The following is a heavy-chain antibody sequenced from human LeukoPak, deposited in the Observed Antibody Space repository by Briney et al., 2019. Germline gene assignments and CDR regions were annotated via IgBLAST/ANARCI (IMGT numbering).Heavy chain of an antibody. J-gene: IGHJ4*02. CDR1: GGSFSGYY. CDR2: INHSGST. CDR3: ARGRWRSGYIDY. D-gene: IGHD3-3*01. V-gene: IGHV4-34*01. Sequence: SETLSLTCAVYGGSFSGYYWSWIRQPPGKGLEWIGEINHSGSTNYNPSLKSRVTISVDTSKNQFSLKLSSVTAADTAVYYCARGRWRSGYIDYWGQGTLVTVSS.